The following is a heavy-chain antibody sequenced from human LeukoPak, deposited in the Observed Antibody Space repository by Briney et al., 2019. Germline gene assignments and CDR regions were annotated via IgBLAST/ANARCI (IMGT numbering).Heavy chain of an antibody. Sequence: SETLSLTCTVSGGSISSHYWSWIRQPPGKGLEWIGYIYYSGSTNYNPSLKSRVTISVDTSKNQFSLKLSSVTAADTAVYYCARAGGSGSYYVYSGQGTLVTVSS. CDR1: GGSISSHY. CDR2: IYYSGST. V-gene: IGHV4-59*11. CDR3: ARAGGSGSYYVY. J-gene: IGHJ4*02. D-gene: IGHD1-26*01.